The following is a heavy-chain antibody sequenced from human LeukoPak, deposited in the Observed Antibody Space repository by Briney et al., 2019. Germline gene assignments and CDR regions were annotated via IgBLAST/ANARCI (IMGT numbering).Heavy chain of an antibody. V-gene: IGHV1-2*02. CDR1: GYTFTGYY. D-gene: IGHD3-22*01. CDR2: INANSGDT. CDR3: AREISGYSDY. J-gene: IGHJ4*02. Sequence: ASVKVSCKASGYTFTGYYMHWVRQGPGQGLEWMGWINANSGDTKYAQKFQGRVTMTRDTSISTAYMELSRLRSDDTAMYYCAREISGYSDYWGQGTLVTVSS.